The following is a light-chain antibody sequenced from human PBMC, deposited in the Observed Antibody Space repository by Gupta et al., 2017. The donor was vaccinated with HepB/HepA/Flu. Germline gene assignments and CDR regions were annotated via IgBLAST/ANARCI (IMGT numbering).Light chain of an antibody. CDR3: CSYAGTYSWV. CDR1: SSDVGSYDL. CDR2: EVG. J-gene: IGLJ3*02. V-gene: IGLV2-23*02. Sequence: QSALTQPASVSGSPGQSITISCTGTSSDVGSYDLVSWYQQHPGKAPKLMIYEVGKRPSGVSNRFSGSKSGNTASLTISGLQAEDEADYFCCSYAGTYSWVFGGGTKLTVL.